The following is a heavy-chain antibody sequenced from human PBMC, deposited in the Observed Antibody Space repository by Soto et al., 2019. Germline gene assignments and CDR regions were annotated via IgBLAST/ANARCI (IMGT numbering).Heavy chain of an antibody. CDR3: AREGYCTNGVCSDDYYYYYYMDV. V-gene: IGHV3-11*01. Sequence: QVQLVESGGGLVKPGGSLRLSCAASGFTFSDYYMSWIRQAPGKGLEWVSYISSSGSTIYYADSVKGRFTISRDNAKNSLSLQMNSLRAEDTAVYYCAREGYCTNGVCSDDYYYYYYMDVWGKGTTVTVSS. CDR1: GFTFSDYY. J-gene: IGHJ6*03. D-gene: IGHD2-8*01. CDR2: ISSSGSTI.